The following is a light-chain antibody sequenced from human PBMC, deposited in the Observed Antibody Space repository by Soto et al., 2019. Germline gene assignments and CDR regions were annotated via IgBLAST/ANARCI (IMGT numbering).Light chain of an antibody. J-gene: IGLJ2*01. Sequence: QSVLTQPRSVSGSPGQSVTISCTGTSSDVGGYKYVSWYQQHPGKVPKLMMFDVSERPSGVPDRFSGSKSGNTASLSISGLQAEDEADYYCCAYAGSYTVLFGGGTNVTVL. CDR2: DVS. V-gene: IGLV2-11*01. CDR1: SSDVGGYKY. CDR3: CAYAGSYTVL.